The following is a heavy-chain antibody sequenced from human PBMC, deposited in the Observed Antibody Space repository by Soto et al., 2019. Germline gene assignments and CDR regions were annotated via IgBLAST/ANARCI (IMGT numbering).Heavy chain of an antibody. CDR1: GVGFSNYG. CDR3: ARDSRYCTDGGCSIMRDAFDV. J-gene: IGHJ3*01. CDR2: ISASGDST. V-gene: IGHV3-23*01. D-gene: IGHD2-15*01. Sequence: VHLLESGGGLVQPGGSLKLSCATSGVGFSNYGMSWVRQAPGKGLEWVSGISASGDSTYYADPVKGRFTISGDNSKRTLYLQMNSLRAEDTAIYYCARDSRYCTDGGCSIMRDAFDVWGQGTLVTVSS.